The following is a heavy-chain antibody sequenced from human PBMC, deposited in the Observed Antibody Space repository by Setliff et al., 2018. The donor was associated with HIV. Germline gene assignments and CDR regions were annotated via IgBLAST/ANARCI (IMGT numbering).Heavy chain of an antibody. Sequence: PSQTLSLPCAVSGGSISSYYWSWIRQPPGKGLEWIGYIYYSGSTNYNPSLKSRVTISVDTSRNQFSLKPSSVTATDTAVYYCARDSDYYDSSGRHIRLFDYWGQGTLVTVSS. CDR3: ARDSDYYDSSGRHIRLFDY. CDR1: GGSISSYY. CDR2: IYYSGST. V-gene: IGHV4-59*01. D-gene: IGHD3-22*01. J-gene: IGHJ4*02.